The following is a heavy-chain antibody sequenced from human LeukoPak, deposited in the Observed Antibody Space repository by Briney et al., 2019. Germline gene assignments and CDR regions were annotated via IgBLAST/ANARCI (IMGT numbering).Heavy chain of an antibody. CDR2: ISAYNGNT. Sequence: ASVKVSCKASGYTFTGYYMHWVRQAPGQGLEWMGWISAYNGNTNYAQKLQGRVTMTTDTSTSTAYMELRSLRSDDTAVYYCARDQDDILTGLSWFDPWGQGTLVTVSS. D-gene: IGHD3-9*01. CDR1: GYTFTGYY. CDR3: ARDQDDILTGLSWFDP. J-gene: IGHJ5*02. V-gene: IGHV1-18*04.